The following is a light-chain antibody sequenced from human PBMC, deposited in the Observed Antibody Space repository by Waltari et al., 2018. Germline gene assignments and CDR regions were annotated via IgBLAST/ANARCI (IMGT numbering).Light chain of an antibody. CDR3: QQYGTSPT. CDR1: QSLSSTH. Sequence: ELVLTQSPGTLSLSPGERATLSCRASQSLSSTHLAWYQQKPGQAPRLLIYGASIRATGIPDRFSGSGSGTEFTLTISRLEPEDFAVYYCQQYGTSPTFGQGTKVEIK. J-gene: IGKJ1*01. V-gene: IGKV3-20*01. CDR2: GAS.